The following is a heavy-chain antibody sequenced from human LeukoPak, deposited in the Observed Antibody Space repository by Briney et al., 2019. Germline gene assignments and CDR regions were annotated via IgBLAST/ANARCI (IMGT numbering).Heavy chain of an antibody. CDR2: IYSGGKT. CDR3: ATSRDFYDSSGYYPYYFDC. Sequence: PGGSLRLSCAASGFTVSSNYMSWVRQAPGKGLEWVSVIYSGGKTHYADSVKGRFTISRDNSKNTLYLQMNSLRTEDTAVYYCATSRDFYDSSGYYPYYFDCWGQGALVTVSS. V-gene: IGHV3-53*05. CDR1: GFTVSSNY. J-gene: IGHJ4*02. D-gene: IGHD3-22*01.